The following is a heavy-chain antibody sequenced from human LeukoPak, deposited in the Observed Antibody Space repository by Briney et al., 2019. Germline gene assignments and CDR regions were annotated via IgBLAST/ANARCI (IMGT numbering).Heavy chain of an antibody. Sequence: GGSLRLSCSASGFXFSSYAIHWVRQAPGKGLEYVSAISSNGGSTYYADSVKGRFTISRDNSKNTLYLQMNSLRAEDTAVYSCARASGPFDYWGQGTLVTVSS. CDR1: GFXFSSYA. D-gene: IGHD3-10*01. CDR2: ISSNGGST. J-gene: IGHJ4*02. V-gene: IGHV3-64*04. CDR3: ARASGPFDY.